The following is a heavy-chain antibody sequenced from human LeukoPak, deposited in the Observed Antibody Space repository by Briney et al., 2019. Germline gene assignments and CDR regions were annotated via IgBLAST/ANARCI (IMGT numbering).Heavy chain of an antibody. CDR3: ARGIAVAGPNDY. CDR1: GYTFTSYD. Sequence: ASVKVSCKASGYTFTSYDINWVRQATGQGLEWMGWMNPNSGNTGYAQKFQGRVTITRNTSISTAYMELSSLRSEDTAVYYCARGIAVAGPNDYWGQGTLVTVSS. CDR2: MNPNSGNT. J-gene: IGHJ4*02. D-gene: IGHD6-19*01. V-gene: IGHV1-8*03.